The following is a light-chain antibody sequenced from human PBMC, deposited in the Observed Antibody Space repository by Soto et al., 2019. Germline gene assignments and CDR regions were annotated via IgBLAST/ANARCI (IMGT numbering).Light chain of an antibody. CDR3: QQYNNWPPIT. Sequence: EFVLTQSPATMSVSAGEQANLXXRSSQSVSSNLAWYQQKPGQATRLXXYGASTRATGIPARFSGSGSGTEFTLTISSLQSEDFAVYYCQQYNNWPPITFGQGTRLEIK. J-gene: IGKJ5*01. CDR1: QSVSSN. V-gene: IGKV3-15*01. CDR2: GAS.